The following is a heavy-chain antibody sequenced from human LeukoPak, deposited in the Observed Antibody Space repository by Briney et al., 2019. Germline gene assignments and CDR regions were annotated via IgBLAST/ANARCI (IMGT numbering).Heavy chain of an antibody. J-gene: IGHJ4*02. CDR2: IYYSGST. CDR3: ASLKGF. CDR1: GGSISNNY. V-gene: IGHV4-59*01. Sequence: SETLSLTCTVSGGSISNNYWSWFRQPPGKGLEWIGYIYYSGSTNYNPSLKSRVTISVDTFKSQFSLKLSSVTAADTAVYYCASLKGFWGQGTLVTVSS.